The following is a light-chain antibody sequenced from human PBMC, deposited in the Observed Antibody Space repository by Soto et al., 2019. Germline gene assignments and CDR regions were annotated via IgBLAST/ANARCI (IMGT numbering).Light chain of an antibody. J-gene: IGKJ5*01. V-gene: IGKV1-5*03. CDR2: KAS. CDR3: QQANSFPPT. Sequence: DIQMTQSPSTLSASVRDRVTITCRASQTISSWLAWFQQRPGRAPKFLIYKASSLKNGVPLRFSGSGSGTQFTLTNSSLQPEDFATYYCQQANSFPPTFGQGTRLEIK. CDR1: QTISSW.